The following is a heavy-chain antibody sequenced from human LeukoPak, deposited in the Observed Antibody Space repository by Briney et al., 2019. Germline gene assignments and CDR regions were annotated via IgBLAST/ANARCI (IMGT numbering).Heavy chain of an antibody. Sequence: PGGSLRLSCAASGFTFSRCAMCWVRQAPGKGLQWVSSITSSSNLYYSDSVRGRFSISRDNSKNTLYLQMNNLRAEDTAVDYCAKRDELGGWYHDYWGQGTLVTVSS. CDR2: ITSSSNL. V-gene: IGHV3-23*01. CDR1: GFTFSRCA. D-gene: IGHD6-19*01. CDR3: AKRDELGGWYHDY. J-gene: IGHJ4*02.